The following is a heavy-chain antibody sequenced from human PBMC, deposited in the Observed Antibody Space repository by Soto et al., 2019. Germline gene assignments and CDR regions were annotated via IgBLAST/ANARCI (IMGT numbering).Heavy chain of an antibody. V-gene: IGHV1-2*04. D-gene: IGHD6-6*01. Sequence: ASVKVSCKASGYTFTGYYMHWVRQAPGQGLEWMGWINPNSGGTNNAQKFQGWVTMTRDTSISTAYMELSRLRSDDTAVYYCARGSAARPRYYYYGMDVWGQGTTVTVS. CDR2: INPNSGGT. CDR1: GYTFTGYY. CDR3: ARGSAARPRYYYYGMDV. J-gene: IGHJ6*02.